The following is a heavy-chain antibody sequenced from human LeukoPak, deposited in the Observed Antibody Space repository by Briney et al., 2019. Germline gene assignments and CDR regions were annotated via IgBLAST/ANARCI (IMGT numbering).Heavy chain of an antibody. CDR2: ISDSGGST. V-gene: IGHV3-23*01. D-gene: IGHD3-3*01. CDR1: GVTFSSYA. CDR3: AKATYDFWSSYDY. Sequence: PGGSLRLSCAASGVTFSSYAMSWVRQAPGKGLEWVAAISDSGGSTYYADSVKGRFTISRDNSKNTLYLQMNSLRAEDTAVYFCAKATYDFWSSYDYWGQGTLDTVSS. J-gene: IGHJ4*02.